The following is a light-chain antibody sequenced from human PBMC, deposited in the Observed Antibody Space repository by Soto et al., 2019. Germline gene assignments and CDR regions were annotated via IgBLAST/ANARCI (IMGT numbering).Light chain of an antibody. CDR3: QQYEAFPIT. CDR1: QDIRGY. J-gene: IGKJ5*01. Sequence: DIQMTQSPSSLSASVGDRVTITCQASQDIRGYLNWYQQKPGKPPKLLIYDATNFEEGVSKRFSGSGSGTHFTLTILSLQPDDIGTFYCQQYEAFPITFGHGTRVDIK. V-gene: IGKV1-33*01. CDR2: DAT.